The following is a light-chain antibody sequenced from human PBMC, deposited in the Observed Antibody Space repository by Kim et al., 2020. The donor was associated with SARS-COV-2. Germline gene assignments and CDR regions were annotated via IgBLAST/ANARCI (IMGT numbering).Light chain of an antibody. CDR3: QQYNHWLLT. V-gene: IGKV3-15*01. CDR2: GAS. J-gene: IGKJ3*01. Sequence: EIVMTQSPATLSVSPGERATLSCRASQSVSSNLAWYQQKPGQAPRLLVYGASTRATGIPARFSGSGSGTEFTLTISSLRSEDFAVYYFQQYNHWLLTFGPGTKVDIK. CDR1: QSVSSN.